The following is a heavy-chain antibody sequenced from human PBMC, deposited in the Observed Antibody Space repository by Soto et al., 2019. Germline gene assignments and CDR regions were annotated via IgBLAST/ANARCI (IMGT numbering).Heavy chain of an antibody. Sequence: QVQLVQSGAEVKKPGASVKVSCKASGYTFTASYMHWVRQAPGQGLEWMGIIDPSGGSTSYSQKFQGRVTMTRDTSTSTVYMELNGLRSEDTAVFYCARDSGHYYRSDAFDKWGQGTMVTVSS. CDR1: GYTFTASY. V-gene: IGHV1-46*01. D-gene: IGHD1-26*01. CDR2: IDPSGGST. CDR3: ARDSGHYYRSDAFDK. J-gene: IGHJ3*02.